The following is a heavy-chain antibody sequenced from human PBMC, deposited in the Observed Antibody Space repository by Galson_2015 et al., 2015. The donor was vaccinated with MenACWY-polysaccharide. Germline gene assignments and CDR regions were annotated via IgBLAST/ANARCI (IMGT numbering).Heavy chain of an antibody. D-gene: IGHD2-21*02. Sequence: SPSLKSRLTISPDTSKTQFYLDLSSVTAADTAVYYCARGVYCGGACYSGIDSWGQGTLVTVSS. V-gene: IGHV4-31*02. J-gene: IGHJ4*02. CDR3: ARGVYCGGACYSGIDS.